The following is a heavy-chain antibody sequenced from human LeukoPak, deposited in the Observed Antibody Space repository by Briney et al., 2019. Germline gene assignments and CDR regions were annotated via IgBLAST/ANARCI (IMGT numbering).Heavy chain of an antibody. CDR3: AKGVATIRYFDY. J-gene: IGHJ4*02. CDR1: AVTSSSYC. CDR2: ISYDGSNK. Sequence: GGSLRLSCAASAVTSSSYCFYRFRRPPARRLVGVAVISYDGSNKYYADSVKGRFTISRDNSKNRLYLQMNSLRAEDTAVYYCAKGVATIRYFDYWGQGTLVTVSS. V-gene: IGHV3-30*18. D-gene: IGHD5-12*01.